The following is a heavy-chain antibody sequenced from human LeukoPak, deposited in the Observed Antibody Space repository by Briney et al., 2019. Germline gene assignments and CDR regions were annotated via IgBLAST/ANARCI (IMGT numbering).Heavy chain of an antibody. V-gene: IGHV3-33*01. Sequence: GGSLRLSCAASGFTFSSYGMHWVRQAPGKGLEWVAVIRYDGSNKYYADSVEGRFTISRDNSKNTLFLQMNSLRAEDTAVYYCPREERPFDYWGQGTLVTVSS. CDR1: GFTFSSYG. J-gene: IGHJ4*02. D-gene: IGHD1-26*01. CDR3: PREERPFDY. CDR2: IRYDGSNK.